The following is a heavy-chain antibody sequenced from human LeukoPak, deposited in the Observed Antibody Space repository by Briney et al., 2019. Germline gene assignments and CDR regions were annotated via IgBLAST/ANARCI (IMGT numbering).Heavy chain of an antibody. V-gene: IGHV4-4*02. J-gene: IGHJ4*02. Sequence: PSETLSLTCGVSGGSITTTNFWSWVRQPPGGGLEWIGEISLRGRTQYNPSLKSRVTISVDTSKNQFSLKLSSVTAADTAVYYCARGRRFNYYDSSGYSRFDYWGQGTLVTVSS. CDR3: ARGRRFNYYDSSGYSRFDY. CDR2: ISLRGRT. CDR1: GGSITTTNF. D-gene: IGHD3-22*01.